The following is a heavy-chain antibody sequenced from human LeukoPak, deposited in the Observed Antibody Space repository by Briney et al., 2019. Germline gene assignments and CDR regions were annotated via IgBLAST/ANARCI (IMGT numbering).Heavy chain of an antibody. CDR3: ARVPIAAADY. CDR2: ISSSSSYI. V-gene: IGHV3-21*01. CDR1: GFTFSSYS. J-gene: IGHJ4*02. Sequence: PGGSLRLSCAASGFTFSSYSMNWVRQAPGKGREWVSSISSSSSYIYYADSVKGRFTISRDNAKNSLYLKMNSLSAEDTAVYYCARVPIAAADYWGQGTLVTVSS. D-gene: IGHD6-13*01.